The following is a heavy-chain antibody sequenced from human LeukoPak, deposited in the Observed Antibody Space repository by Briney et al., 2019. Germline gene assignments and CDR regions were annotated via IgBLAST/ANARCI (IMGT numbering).Heavy chain of an antibody. D-gene: IGHD5-18*01. CDR3: AREDTAMVIGYYYYYYGMDV. CDR1: GGTFSSYA. Sequence: SVKVSCKASGGTFSSYAISWVRQAPGQGLEWIGGIIPTFGTANYAQKFQGRVTITADESTSTAYMELSSLRSEDTAVYYCAREDTAMVIGYYYYYYGMDVWGQGTTVTVSS. J-gene: IGHJ6*02. CDR2: IIPTFGTA. V-gene: IGHV1-69*13.